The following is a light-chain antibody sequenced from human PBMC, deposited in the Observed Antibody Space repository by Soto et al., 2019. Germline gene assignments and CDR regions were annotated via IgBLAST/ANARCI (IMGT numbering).Light chain of an antibody. CDR3: QQYGSSPQT. V-gene: IGKV3D-20*01. CDR1: QIVSSTY. Sequence: EIVLTQSPGTLSLSPGERATLSCRASQIVSSTYLAWFQQKPGLAPRLLIYDASSRATGIPDRFSGSGSGTGFTLTISRLEPEDFAVYYCQQYGSSPQTFGQGTKVDIK. CDR2: DAS. J-gene: IGKJ1*01.